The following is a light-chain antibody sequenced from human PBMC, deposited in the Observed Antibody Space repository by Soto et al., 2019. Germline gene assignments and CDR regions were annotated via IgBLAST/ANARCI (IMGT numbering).Light chain of an antibody. CDR2: DVT. Sequence: QSALTQPRSVSGSPGQSVTISCTGTSSDVGDDRYVSWYQQHPGKAPQLIIYDVTKRPSGVPDRFSGSKSGNTASLTISGLLTEDEADYYCCSYTGSYTYWVFGGGTKLTVL. CDR1: SSDVGDDRY. J-gene: IGLJ3*02. CDR3: CSYTGSYTYWV. V-gene: IGLV2-11*01.